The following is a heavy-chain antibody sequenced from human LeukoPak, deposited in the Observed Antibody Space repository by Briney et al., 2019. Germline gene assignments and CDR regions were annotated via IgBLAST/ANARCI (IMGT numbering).Heavy chain of an antibody. V-gene: IGHV1-69*13. CDR2: IIPIFGTA. D-gene: IGHD2-2*01. CDR1: GGTFSSYA. Sequence: SVKVSCKASGGTFSSYAISWVRQAPGQGLEWMGGIIPIFGTANYAQKFQGRVTITADESTSTAYMELSSLRSEDTAVYYCARGYSYGYCSSTSCQFFDYWGQGTLVTVSS. CDR3: ARGYSYGYCSSTSCQFFDY. J-gene: IGHJ4*02.